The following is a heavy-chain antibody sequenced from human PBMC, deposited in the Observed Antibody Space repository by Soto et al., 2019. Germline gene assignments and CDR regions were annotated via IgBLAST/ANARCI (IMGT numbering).Heavy chain of an antibody. D-gene: IGHD2-8*01. J-gene: IGHJ6*02. CDR3: ARDNDRPQLGGNYYYILDV. CDR2: IMPVFRTP. CDR1: GGTFRTAA. Sequence: QVHLEQSGAEVKKPGSSVKVSCKASGGTFRTAAISWVRQAPGQGLEWLGGIMPVFRTPDYAQKFQGRFTITADESTSTAYMEVSGQRSDDTAVYYCARDNDRPQLGGNYYYILDVWGQGTTITVSS. V-gene: IGHV1-69*12.